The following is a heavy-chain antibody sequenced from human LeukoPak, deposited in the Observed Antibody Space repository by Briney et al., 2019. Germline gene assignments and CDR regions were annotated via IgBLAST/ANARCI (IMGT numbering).Heavy chain of an antibody. D-gene: IGHD6-19*01. Sequence: SETLSLTCTVSGGSISSYYWSWIRQPAGKGLEWIGRIYTSGSTNYNPSLKSRVTMSVDTSKNQFSLKLSSVTAADTAVYYCARVSGYSSGLGPNYYMDVWGKGTTVTVSS. CDR2: IYTSGST. CDR3: ARVSGYSSGLGPNYYMDV. V-gene: IGHV4-4*07. J-gene: IGHJ6*03. CDR1: GGSISSYY.